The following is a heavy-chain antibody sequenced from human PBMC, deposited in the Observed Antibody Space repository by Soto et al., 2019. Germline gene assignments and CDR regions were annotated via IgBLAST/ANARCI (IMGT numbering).Heavy chain of an antibody. Sequence: GGSLRLSCAASGFTVSSNYVSWVRQAPGKGLEWVSVIYSGGSTYYADSVKGRFTISRDNSKNTLYLQMNSLRAEDTAVYYCARAATSGWGFDYWGQGTLVTVSS. D-gene: IGHD1-1*01. J-gene: IGHJ4*02. CDR3: ARAATSGWGFDY. CDR1: GFTVSSNY. CDR2: IYSGGST. V-gene: IGHV3-53*01.